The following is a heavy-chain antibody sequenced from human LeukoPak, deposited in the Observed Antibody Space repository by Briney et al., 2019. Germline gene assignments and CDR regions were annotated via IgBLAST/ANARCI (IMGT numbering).Heavy chain of an antibody. J-gene: IGHJ3*02. V-gene: IGHV4-39*01. CDR2: IYYSGST. Sequence: SETLSLTCTVSGGSISSSTYYWGWIRQPPGKALEWIGSIYYSGSTYYNPSLKSRVTISVDTSKNQFSLKLSSVTAADTAVYYCATLGATIQWVAFDIWGQGTMVTVSS. CDR3: ATLGATIQWVAFDI. CDR1: GGSISSSTYY. D-gene: IGHD1-26*01.